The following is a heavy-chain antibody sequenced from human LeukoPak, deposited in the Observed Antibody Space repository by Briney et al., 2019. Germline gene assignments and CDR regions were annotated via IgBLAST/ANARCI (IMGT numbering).Heavy chain of an antibody. Sequence: PSETLSLTCTVSGDSIGTYFWNWIRQSAGEGLEWIGHVYDGGRTNYNPSLKGRVTISVDTSRTLFSLRLSSVTAADTAIYYSARDFVETGVVGFDMWGQGTMVTVSS. V-gene: IGHV4-4*07. CDR3: ARDFVETGVVGFDM. CDR2: VYDGGRT. D-gene: IGHD2-8*02. J-gene: IGHJ3*02. CDR1: GDSIGTYF.